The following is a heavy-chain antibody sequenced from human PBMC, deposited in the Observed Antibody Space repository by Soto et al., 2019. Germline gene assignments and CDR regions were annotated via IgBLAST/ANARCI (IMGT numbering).Heavy chain of an antibody. CDR1: GGSISSSSYF. D-gene: IGHD6-13*01. V-gene: IGHV4-39*01. CDR2: IYYGGSA. J-gene: IGHJ6*02. CDR3: ARHVLGGRSSSWYVSYYSYYGMDV. Sequence: SETLSLTCNVSGGSISSSSYFWVWIRKPPGRGMEWMGRIYYGGSAYYKPSLKKQFTISVDTSKNQFSLKLSCVTAADTAVYYCARHVLGGRSSSWYVSYYSYYGMDVWGQGTTVTVSS.